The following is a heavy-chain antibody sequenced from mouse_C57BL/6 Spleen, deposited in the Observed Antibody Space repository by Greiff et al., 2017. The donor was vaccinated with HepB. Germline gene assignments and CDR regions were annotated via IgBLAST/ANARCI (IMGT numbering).Heavy chain of an antibody. CDR3: TTLYYYGSSFVYFDY. CDR1: GFNIKDYY. Sequence: EVQLQQSGAELVRPGASVKLSCTASGFNIKDYYMHWVKQRPEQGLEWIGRIDPEDGDTEYAPKFQCKATMTADTSSNTAYLQLSSLTSEDTAVYYCTTLYYYGSSFVYFDYWGQGTTLTVSS. D-gene: IGHD1-1*01. V-gene: IGHV14-1*01. CDR2: IDPEDGDT. J-gene: IGHJ2*01.